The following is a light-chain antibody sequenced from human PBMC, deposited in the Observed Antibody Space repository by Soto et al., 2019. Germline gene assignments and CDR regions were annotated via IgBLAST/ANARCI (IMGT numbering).Light chain of an antibody. CDR2: GAS. V-gene: IGKV3-20*01. CDR1: ESISRDY. J-gene: IGKJ2*01. Sequence: EIVLTQSPGTLSLSPGQRATLSCRASESISRDYLAWYQQRLGQAPRLLIYGASSGATGIPDRFSGSGSGKAFTLTISRLEPEDFAIYYCQQYGGVPYTFGQGTKLEIK. CDR3: QQYGGVPYT.